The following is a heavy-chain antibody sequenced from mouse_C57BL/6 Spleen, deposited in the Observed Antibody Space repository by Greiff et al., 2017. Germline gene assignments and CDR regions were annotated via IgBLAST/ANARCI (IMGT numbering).Heavy chain of an antibody. Sequence: VQLQQPGAELVRPGSSVKLSCKASGYTFTSYWMDWVKQRPGQGLEWIGNIYPSDSETHYNQKFKDKATLTVDKSSSTAYMQLSSLTSEDSAVYYCARGGYYGFYAMDYWGQGTSVTVSS. D-gene: IGHD2-2*01. CDR1: GYTFTSYW. J-gene: IGHJ4*01. CDR3: ARGGYYGFYAMDY. CDR2: IYPSDSET. V-gene: IGHV1-61*01.